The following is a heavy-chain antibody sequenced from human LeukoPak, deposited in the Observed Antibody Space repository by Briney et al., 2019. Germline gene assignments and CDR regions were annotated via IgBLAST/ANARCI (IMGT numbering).Heavy chain of an antibody. CDR3: AKFRDSSSWVWFDP. Sequence: PGGSLRLSCAASGFTFSSYAMSWVRQAPGKGLEWVSAISGSGGSTYYAGSVKGRFTISRDNSKNTLYLQMNSLRAEDTAVYYCAKFRDSSSWVWFDPWGQGTLVTVSS. V-gene: IGHV3-23*01. CDR1: GFTFSSYA. J-gene: IGHJ5*02. CDR2: ISGSGGST. D-gene: IGHD6-13*01.